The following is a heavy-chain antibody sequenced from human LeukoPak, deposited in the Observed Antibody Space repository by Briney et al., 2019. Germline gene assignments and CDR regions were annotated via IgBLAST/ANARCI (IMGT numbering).Heavy chain of an antibody. V-gene: IGHV4-59*08. Sequence: SETLSLTCTVSGGSINNYYWSWIRQPPGKGLEWIGYISYSGSTDYNPSLKSRVTISIDTSKNQFSLKLSSVTAADTAVYYCARRDTNSGVDPWGQGTLVTASS. CDR2: ISYSGST. CDR1: GGSINNYY. J-gene: IGHJ5*02. CDR3: ARRDTNSGVDP. D-gene: IGHD2-15*01.